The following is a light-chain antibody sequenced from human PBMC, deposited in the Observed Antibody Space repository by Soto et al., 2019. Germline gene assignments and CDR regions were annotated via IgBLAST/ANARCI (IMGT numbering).Light chain of an antibody. CDR2: DDS. Sequence: SYALTQPPSVSVAPGQTARITCGGTNIGSKSGHWYQQQPGQAPVLVVYDDSDRPSGMPERFSGSNSGNTATLTTSRVEAGDEADYYCQVWDSSSDHPGGYVFGTGTKVTVL. J-gene: IGLJ1*01. CDR1: NIGSKS. CDR3: QVWDSSSDHPGGYV. V-gene: IGLV3-21*02.